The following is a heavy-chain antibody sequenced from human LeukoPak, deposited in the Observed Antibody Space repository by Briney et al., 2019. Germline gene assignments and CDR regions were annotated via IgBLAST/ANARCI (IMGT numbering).Heavy chain of an antibody. CDR3: AKNSGYSWQYFFDY. CDR2: ISGGGGPT. CDR1: VFTFSNYA. V-gene: IGHV3-23*01. J-gene: IGHJ4*02. D-gene: IGHD6-25*01. Sequence: GGSLRLSCAASVFTFSNYATSWVRQAPGKGLEWVSAISGGGGPTYYADSVKGRFTISRDNSKNTLYLQMNSLRAEDAAVYFCAKNSGYSWQYFFDYWGQGTLVTVSS.